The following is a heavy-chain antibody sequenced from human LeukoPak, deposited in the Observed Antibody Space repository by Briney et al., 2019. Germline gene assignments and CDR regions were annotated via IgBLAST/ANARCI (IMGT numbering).Heavy chain of an antibody. CDR3: ARDLHNCSSTSCYAFDY. CDR1: GYTFTSYG. J-gene: IGHJ4*02. Sequence: GASVKVSCKTSGYTFTSYGISWARQAPGQGLEWMGWISTYNGNTNYAQNLQGRVTMTTDTSTSTAYMELGSLRSDDTAVYYCARDLHNCSSTSCYAFDYWGQGTLVTVSS. D-gene: IGHD2-2*01. CDR2: ISTYNGNT. V-gene: IGHV1-18*01.